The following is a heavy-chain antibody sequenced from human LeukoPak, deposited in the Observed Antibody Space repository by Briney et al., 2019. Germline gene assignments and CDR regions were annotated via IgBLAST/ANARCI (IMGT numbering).Heavy chain of an antibody. V-gene: IGHV1-69*05. CDR3: AKGVVAATNAAYYGMDV. Sequence: ASVKVSCKASGGTFSSYAISWVRQAPGQGLEWMGGIIPIFGTANYAQKFQGRVTITTDESTSTAYMELSSLRPEDTAVYYCAKGVVAATNAAYYGMDVWGQGTTVTVSS. CDR2: IIPIFGTA. CDR1: GGTFSSYA. J-gene: IGHJ6*02. D-gene: IGHD2-15*01.